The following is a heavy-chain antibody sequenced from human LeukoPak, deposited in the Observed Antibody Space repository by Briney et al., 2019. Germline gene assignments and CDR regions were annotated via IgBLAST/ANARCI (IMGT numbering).Heavy chain of an antibody. V-gene: IGHV4-61*01. J-gene: IGHJ4*02. CDR3: ARDNPNYDYVWGSYRHFDY. D-gene: IGHD3-16*02. Sequence: SETLSLTCTVSGGSVSSGSYYWSWIRQPPGMGLEWTGYIYYSGSTNYNPSLKSRVTMSVDTSKNQFSLKLSSVTAADTAVYYCARDNPNYDYVWGSYRHFDYWGQGTLVTVSS. CDR1: GGSVSSGSYY. CDR2: IYYSGST.